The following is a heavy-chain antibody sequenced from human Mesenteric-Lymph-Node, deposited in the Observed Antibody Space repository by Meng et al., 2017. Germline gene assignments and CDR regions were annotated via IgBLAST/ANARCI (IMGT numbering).Heavy chain of an antibody. CDR3: ANRFV. J-gene: IGHJ4*02. CDR1: GFIVSSDF. D-gene: IGHD3-3*01. V-gene: IGHV3-66*02. Sequence: GGSLRLSCAASGFIVSSDFMSWVRQAPGKGLEWVSMIHNGDVSFYSDSVKGRFTISRDSSKNTLFLQMNSLRPEDTALYYCANRFVWGLGTLVTVSS. CDR2: IHNGDVS.